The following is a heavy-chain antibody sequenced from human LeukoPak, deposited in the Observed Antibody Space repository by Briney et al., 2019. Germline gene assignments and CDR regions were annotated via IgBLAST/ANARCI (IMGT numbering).Heavy chain of an antibody. CDR2: IKQDGSEK. CDR1: GFTFSSFW. J-gene: IGHJ2*01. D-gene: IGHD2-15*01. V-gene: IGHV3-7*04. Sequence: GGSLRLSCAASGFTFSSFWMSWVRQAPGKGLEWVANIKQDGSEKYYVDPVKGRFTVSRDNAENSLYLQMNSLRAEDTAVYYCARGYCSGGSCFSSTGNFDLSGRGTLVTVSS. CDR3: ARGYCSGGSCFSSTGNFDL.